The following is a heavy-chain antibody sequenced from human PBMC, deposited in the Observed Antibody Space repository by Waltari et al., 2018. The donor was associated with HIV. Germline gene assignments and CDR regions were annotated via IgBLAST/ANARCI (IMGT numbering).Heavy chain of an antibody. V-gene: IGHV7-4-1*02. J-gene: IGHJ2*01. CDR1: GYTFTSYA. CDR2: INTNTGNP. CDR3: ARGGKQWLPYWFIDL. D-gene: IGHD6-19*01. Sequence: QVQLVQSGSELKKPGASMKVSCKASGYTFTSYAMNWVRQAPGQGLEWMGWINTNTGNPTYAQGFTGHFVFSLDTSVSTASLQISSLKAEDTAVYYCARGGKQWLPYWFIDLWGRGTLVTVSS.